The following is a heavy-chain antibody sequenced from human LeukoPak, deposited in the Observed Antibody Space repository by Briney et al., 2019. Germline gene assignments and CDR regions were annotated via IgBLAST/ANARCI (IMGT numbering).Heavy chain of an antibody. J-gene: IGHJ4*02. V-gene: IGHV5-51*01. Sequence: GESLKISCKDSGNTFTTSWIVWVRQRPGKGLEWMGIIYPGDSDTQYSPSFQRQLTISAGKSISTDYLQWSSLQASDTAIYYCARPKYSSSLAFDYWGQGTPVTVSS. CDR2: IYPGDSDT. CDR1: GNTFTTSW. D-gene: IGHD6-6*01. CDR3: ARPKYSSSLAFDY.